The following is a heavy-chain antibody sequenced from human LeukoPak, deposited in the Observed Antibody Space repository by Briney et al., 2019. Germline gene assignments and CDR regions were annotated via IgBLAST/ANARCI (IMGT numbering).Heavy chain of an antibody. D-gene: IGHD5-24*01. CDR1: GFALSSHW. Sequence: GGSLRLSCAASGFALSSHWMTWVRQVPGRGPEWVANVNRDGSETYYLDSVKGRFTISKDNAKNSLYLQMNSLRAEDTAIYYCTRVGYIDEGIDYWGQGTLVTVSS. CDR3: TRVGYIDEGIDY. CDR2: VNRDGSET. J-gene: IGHJ4*02. V-gene: IGHV3-7*04.